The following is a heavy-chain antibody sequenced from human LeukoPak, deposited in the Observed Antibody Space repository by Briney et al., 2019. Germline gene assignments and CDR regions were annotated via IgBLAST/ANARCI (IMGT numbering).Heavy chain of an antibody. CDR2: IHYSGRP. V-gene: IGHV4-59*11. J-gene: IGHJ3*02. CDR3: AREGNDAFDI. Sequence: PSETLSLTCTVSGGSISGHYWTWIRQPPGKGLEWIGQIHYSGRPDYNPSLKSRVTISVDTSKNQLSLKLSSVTAADTAVYYCAREGNDAFDIWGQGTMVTVSS. CDR1: GGSISGHY.